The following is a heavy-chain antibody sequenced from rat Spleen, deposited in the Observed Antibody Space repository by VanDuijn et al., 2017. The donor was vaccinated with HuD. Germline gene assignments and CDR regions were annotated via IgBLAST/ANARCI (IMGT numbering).Heavy chain of an antibody. Sequence: EVQLVESGGDLVQPGRSLKLSCAASGFTFSDYYMAWVRQAPTKGLEWVASISYDGGSTYYRDSVKGRFTISRDNAKSSLYLQMDSLRSEDTATYYCTTGPPFLGAQDYWGQGVMVTVSS. D-gene: IGHD5-1*01. CDR1: GFTFSDYY. CDR3: TTGPPFLGAQDY. J-gene: IGHJ2*01. V-gene: IGHV5-20*01. CDR2: ISYDGGST.